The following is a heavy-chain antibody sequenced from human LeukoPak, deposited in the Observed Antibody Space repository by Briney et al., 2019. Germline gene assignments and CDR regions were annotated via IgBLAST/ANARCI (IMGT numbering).Heavy chain of an antibody. Sequence: GGSLRLSCAASGFTFSSYEMNWVRQAPGKGLEWVSYISSSGSTIYYADSVKGRFTISRDNAKSSLYLQMNSLRAEDTAVYYCARASSGSYYDPKYYFDYWGQGTLVTVSS. CDR2: ISSSGSTI. J-gene: IGHJ4*02. D-gene: IGHD1-26*01. CDR1: GFTFSSYE. V-gene: IGHV3-48*03. CDR3: ARASSGSYYDPKYYFDY.